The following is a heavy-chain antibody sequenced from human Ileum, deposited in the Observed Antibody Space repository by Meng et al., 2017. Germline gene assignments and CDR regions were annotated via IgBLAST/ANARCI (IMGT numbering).Heavy chain of an antibody. V-gene: IGHV3-23*01. CDR2: ISSSGGRT. J-gene: IGHJ4*02. D-gene: IGHD2-15*01. CDR3: APPKGAVAAATDPVY. Sequence: EVQLLESGGGLGQPGGSLRLSCAASGFTFSSYDMSWVRQAPGKGLEWVSGISSSGGRTDYADSVKGRFTISRDNSKNRLYLQMNSLRVEDTAVYYCAPPKGAVAAATDPVYWGQGTLVTVSS. CDR1: GFTFSSYD.